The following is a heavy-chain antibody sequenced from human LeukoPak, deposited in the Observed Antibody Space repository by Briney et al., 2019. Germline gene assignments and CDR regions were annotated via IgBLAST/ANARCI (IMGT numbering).Heavy chain of an antibody. CDR1: GFTFSRYA. CDR2: IGGSGDT. Sequence: GGSLRLSCAASGFTFSRYAMSWVRQAPGKGLEWVSAIGGSGDTYYADSVKGRFTISRDNSKSTLSLQMNSLRAEDTAVYYCTKDSSVPFGITDWGQGTLVTVSS. D-gene: IGHD5/OR15-5a*01. J-gene: IGHJ4*02. V-gene: IGHV3-23*01. CDR3: TKDSSVPFGITD.